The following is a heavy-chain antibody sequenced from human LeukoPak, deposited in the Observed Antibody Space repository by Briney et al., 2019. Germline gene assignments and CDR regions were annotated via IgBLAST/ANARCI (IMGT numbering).Heavy chain of an antibody. J-gene: IGHJ4*02. Sequence: GRSLRLSCAASGFTFSSYAMHWVRQAPGKGLEWVAVISYDGSNKYYADSVKGRFTISRDNAKNSLYLQMNSLRAEDTALYYCARLLGGMIVAAYWGQGTLVTVSS. CDR1: GFTFSSYA. V-gene: IGHV3-30-3*01. CDR2: ISYDGSNK. D-gene: IGHD3-22*01. CDR3: ARLLGGMIVAAY.